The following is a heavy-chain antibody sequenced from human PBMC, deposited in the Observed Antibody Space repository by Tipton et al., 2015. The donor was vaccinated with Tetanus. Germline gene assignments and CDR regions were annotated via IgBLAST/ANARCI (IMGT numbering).Heavy chain of an antibody. CDR2: ISYSGCT. CDR3: ARGPMVLGVRRFDY. V-gene: IGHV4-59*08. Sequence: TLSLTCTVSGVSINNYYWSWIRQPPGKGLEWIGYISYSGCTNSNPSLKSRVTISVDASKNQFSLELTSVAAADTDVYYCARGPMVLGVRRFDYLGQGTLVTVSS. D-gene: IGHD3-10*01. CDR1: GVSINNYY. J-gene: IGHJ4*02.